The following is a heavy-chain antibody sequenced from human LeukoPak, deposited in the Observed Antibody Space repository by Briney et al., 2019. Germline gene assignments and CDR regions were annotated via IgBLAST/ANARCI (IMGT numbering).Heavy chain of an antibody. J-gene: IGHJ4*02. D-gene: IGHD5-18*01. CDR2: ISPNTGGT. CDR1: EYTFTDYY. Sequence: ASVKVSCKASEYTFTDYYIHWIRQAPGQGLEWMGWISPNTGGTDHAQEFRDKITMTRDTSISTAYIELSRLISDDTAVYYCARGGRSGYRYFDYWGQGTLVTVSS. V-gene: IGHV1-2*02. CDR3: ARGGRSGYRYFDY.